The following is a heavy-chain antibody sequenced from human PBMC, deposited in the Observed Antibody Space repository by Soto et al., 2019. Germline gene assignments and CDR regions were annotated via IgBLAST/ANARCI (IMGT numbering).Heavy chain of an antibody. CDR2: TSSSGSTI. D-gene: IGHD2-8*01. CDR3: ARGPPLKGGLVVYARQGTASDN. V-gene: IGHV3-48*03. Sequence: PGGSLRLSCAASGFTFSSYEMTWLRQAPGKGLEWVSYTSSSGSTIYYADSVKGRFTISRDNPKNSLYLQMNSVRAEDRAVYYFARGPPLKGGLVVYARQGTASDNWGQGTMVTVSS. J-gene: IGHJ3*02. CDR1: GFTFSSYE.